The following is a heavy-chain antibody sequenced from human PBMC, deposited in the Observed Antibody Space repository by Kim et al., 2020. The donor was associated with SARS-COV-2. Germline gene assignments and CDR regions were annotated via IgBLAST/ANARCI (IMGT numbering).Heavy chain of an antibody. Sequence: GGSLRLSCAASGFTFSSYSMNWVRQAPGKGLEWVSYISSSSTIYYADSVKGRFTISRDNAKNSLYLQMNSLRDEDTAVYYCASPPRFDYYYYGMDVWGQGTTVTVSS. CDR3: ASPPRFDYYYYGMDV. D-gene: IGHD3-16*01. CDR1: GFTFSSYS. CDR2: ISSSSTI. J-gene: IGHJ6*02. V-gene: IGHV3-48*02.